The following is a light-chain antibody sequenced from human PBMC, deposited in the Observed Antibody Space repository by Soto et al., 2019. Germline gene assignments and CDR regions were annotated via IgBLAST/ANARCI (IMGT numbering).Light chain of an antibody. CDR1: QSVLYSANNKNY. Sequence: DIVMTQSPDSLAVSLGERATINCKSSQSVLYSANNKNYLAWYQQKPGQPPKLFMYWASDRESGVPDGFSGSGSGTDFTLTISSLQAEDVAVYYCQQYYNTPYTFGQGTKLEIK. CDR2: WAS. V-gene: IGKV4-1*01. CDR3: QQYYNTPYT. J-gene: IGKJ2*01.